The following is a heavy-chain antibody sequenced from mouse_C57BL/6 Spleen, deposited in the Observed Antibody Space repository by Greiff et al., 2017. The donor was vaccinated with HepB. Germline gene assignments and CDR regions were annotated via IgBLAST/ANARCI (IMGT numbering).Heavy chain of an antibody. CDR1: GYSFTGYY. Sequence: EVKLQQSGPELVKPGASVKISCKASGYSFTGYYMNWVKQSPEKSLEWIGEINPGTGGTTYNQKFKAKATLTVDKSSSTAYMQLKSLTSEDSAVYYCARGLGDFDYWGQGTTLTVSS. J-gene: IGHJ2*01. CDR3: ARGLGDFDY. CDR2: INPGTGGT. D-gene: IGHD4-1*01. V-gene: IGHV1-42*01.